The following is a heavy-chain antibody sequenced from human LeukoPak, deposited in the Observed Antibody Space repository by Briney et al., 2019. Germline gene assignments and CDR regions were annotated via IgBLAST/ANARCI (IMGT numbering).Heavy chain of an antibody. J-gene: IGHJ3*02. V-gene: IGHV1-2*02. CDR1: GYTFIDYY. CDR3: ARNPPDGDAFDI. Sequence: GASVKVSCKASGYTFIDYYIHWMRQAPGQGPEWMGWIYPKSGGTNSAQKFQGRVTLTRDTSISTTYMELTGLRSDDTAVYYCARNPPDGDAFDIWGQGTMVTVSS. CDR2: IYPKSGGT.